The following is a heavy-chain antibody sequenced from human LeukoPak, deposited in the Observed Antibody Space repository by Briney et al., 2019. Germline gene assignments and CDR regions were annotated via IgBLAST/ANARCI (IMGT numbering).Heavy chain of an antibody. D-gene: IGHD6-13*01. CDR3: ARAPMGAAALY. Sequence: ASVKVSCKASGYTFTNFDINWVRQAPGQGLEWMGWMNPVSGNAGSAQKFQGRVTLTRDTSISTAYMELSSLRSDDTAFYYCARAPMGAAALYWGQGTLVTDSS. V-gene: IGHV1-8*01. CDR2: MNPVSGNA. J-gene: IGHJ4*02. CDR1: GYTFTNFD.